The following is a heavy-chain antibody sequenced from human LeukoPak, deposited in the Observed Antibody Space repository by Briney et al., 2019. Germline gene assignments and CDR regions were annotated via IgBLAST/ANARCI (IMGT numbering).Heavy chain of an antibody. J-gene: IGHJ3*02. Sequence: GGSLRLSCAASGFTFSTYWMSWVRQAPGKGLEWVANIKQDGSEKYSVDPVKGRFTISRDNARNSLYLQMNSLRAEDTAVYYCARDGYGSGIGAFDIWGQGTTVTVSS. CDR1: GFTFSTYW. CDR2: IKQDGSEK. D-gene: IGHD3-10*01. V-gene: IGHV3-7*01. CDR3: ARDGYGSGIGAFDI.